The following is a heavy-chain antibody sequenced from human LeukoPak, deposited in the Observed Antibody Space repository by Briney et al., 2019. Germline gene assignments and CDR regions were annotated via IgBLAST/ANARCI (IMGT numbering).Heavy chain of an antibody. D-gene: IGHD3-9*01. V-gene: IGHV3-23*01. J-gene: IGHJ4*02. CDR3: AKIVESYDILTGYYPDRFDY. CDR2: ISGSGGST. CDR1: GFTFSSYG. Sequence: PGGSLRLSCAASGFTFSSYGMSWVRQAPGKGLEWVSAISGSGGSTYYADSVKGRFTISRDNSKNTLHLQMNSLRAEDTAVYYCAKIVESYDILTGYYPDRFDYWGQGTLVTVSS.